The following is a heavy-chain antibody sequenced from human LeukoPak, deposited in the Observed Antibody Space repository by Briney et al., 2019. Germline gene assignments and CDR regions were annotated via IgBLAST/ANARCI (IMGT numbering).Heavy chain of an antibody. CDR1: GFTLSRYA. CDR3: AKDPNGDYIGAFDF. CDR2: ITGSGRGT. J-gene: IGHJ3*01. D-gene: IGHD4-17*01. V-gene: IGHV3-23*01. Sequence: PGGSLRLSCAASGFTLSRYAMIWVRQAPEKGLEWVSAITGSGRGTYYADSVKGRFTISRDNSKNTLYLQMNTLRAEDTAVYYCAKDPNGDYIGAFDFWGQGTMVTVSS.